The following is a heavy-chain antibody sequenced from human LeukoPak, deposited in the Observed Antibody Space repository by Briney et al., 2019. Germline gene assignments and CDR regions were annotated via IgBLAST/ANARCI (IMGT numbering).Heavy chain of an antibody. CDR3: ASSPKTPIVVVPAAIIY. CDR2: IYYSGST. Sequence: SETLSLTCTVSGGSISGYYWSWIRQPPGKGLEWIGYIYYSGSTNYNPSLKSRVTISVDTSKNQFSLKLSSVTAADTAVYYCASSPKTPIVVVPAAIIYWGQGTLVTVSS. V-gene: IGHV4-59*01. D-gene: IGHD2-2*01. J-gene: IGHJ4*02. CDR1: GGSISGYY.